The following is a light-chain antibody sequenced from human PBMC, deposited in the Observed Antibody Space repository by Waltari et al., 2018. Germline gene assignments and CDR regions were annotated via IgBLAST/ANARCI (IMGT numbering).Light chain of an antibody. CDR2: EVS. Sequence: QSALTQPPSASGSPGQSVTIPCTGTSSDVGDYNYVSWYQPHPGTAPKLMIFEVSKRPSGVPDRFSCSKAGNTASLTVSGLQAEDEADYYCSSYAGSNNVVFGGGTKLTVL. J-gene: IGLJ2*01. V-gene: IGLV2-8*01. CDR3: SSYAGSNNVV. CDR1: SSDVGDYNY.